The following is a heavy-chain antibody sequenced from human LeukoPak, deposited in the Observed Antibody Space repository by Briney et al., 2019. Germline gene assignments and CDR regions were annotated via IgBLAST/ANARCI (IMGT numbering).Heavy chain of an antibody. CDR2: ISSSSSYI. CDR1: GFTFSSYS. D-gene: IGHD3-3*01. V-gene: IGHV3-21*01. Sequence: GGSLRLSCAASGFTFSSYSMNWVRQAPGKGLEWVSSISSSSSYIYYADSVKGRFTISRDNAKNSLYLQMNSLGAEDTAVYYCAREAPLRFLEWLSPCYFDYWGQGTLVTVSS. CDR3: AREAPLRFLEWLSPCYFDY. J-gene: IGHJ4*02.